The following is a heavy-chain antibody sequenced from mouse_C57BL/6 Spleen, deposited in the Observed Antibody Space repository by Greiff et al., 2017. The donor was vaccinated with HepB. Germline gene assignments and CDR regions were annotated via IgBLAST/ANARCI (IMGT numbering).Heavy chain of an antibody. V-gene: IGHV5-4*01. D-gene: IGHD2-4*01. J-gene: IGHJ2*01. CDR1: GFTFSSYA. CDR3: ARDGDYGLDY. CDR2: ISDGGSYT. Sequence: DVKLQESGGGLVKPGGSLKLSCAASGFTFSSYAMSWVRQTPEKRLEWVATISDGGSYTYYPDNVKGRFTISRDNAKNNLYLQMSHLKSEDTAMYYCARDGDYGLDYWGQGTTLTVSS.